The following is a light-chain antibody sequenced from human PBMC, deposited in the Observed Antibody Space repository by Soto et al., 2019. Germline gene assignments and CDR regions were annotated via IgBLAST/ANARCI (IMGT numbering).Light chain of an antibody. CDR1: SSDVGSYNL. CDR3: FSYAGSYV. CDR2: EGS. Sequence: QSVLTQPASVSGSPGQSITISCTGTSSDVGSYNLVSWYQQHPGKAPKLMIYEGSKRPSGVSNRFSGSKSGNTASLTISGLQAEDEADYYCFSYAGSYVFGTGTKLTVL. V-gene: IGLV2-23*01. J-gene: IGLJ1*01.